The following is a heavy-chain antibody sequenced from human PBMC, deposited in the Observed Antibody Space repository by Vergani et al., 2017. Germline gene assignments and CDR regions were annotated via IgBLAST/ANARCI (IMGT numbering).Heavy chain of an antibody. CDR1: GFTFSSYS. CDR3: ARDSRPATSPHDY. D-gene: IGHD2-15*01. Sequence: EVQLVESGGGVVQPGRSLRLSCAASGFTFSSYSMNWVRQAPGKGLEWVSYISSSSSTIYYADSVKGRFTISRDNAKNSLYLQMNSLRAEDTAVYYCARDSRPATSPHDYWGQGTLVTVSS. V-gene: IGHV3-48*04. CDR2: ISSSSSTI. J-gene: IGHJ4*02.